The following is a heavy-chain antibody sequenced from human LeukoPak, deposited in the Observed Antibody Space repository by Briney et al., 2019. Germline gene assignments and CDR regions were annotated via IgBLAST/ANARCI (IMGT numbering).Heavy chain of an antibody. CDR1: GGSISSSSYY. Sequence: SETLSLTCTVSGGSISSSSYYWGWIRQPPGKGLEWIGSIYYSGSTYYNPSLKSRVTISVDTSKNQFSLKLSSVTAAGTAVYYCARHEFYGSYYFDYWGQGTLVTVSS. CDR3: ARHEFYGSYYFDY. D-gene: IGHD1-26*01. J-gene: IGHJ4*02. CDR2: IYYSGST. V-gene: IGHV4-39*01.